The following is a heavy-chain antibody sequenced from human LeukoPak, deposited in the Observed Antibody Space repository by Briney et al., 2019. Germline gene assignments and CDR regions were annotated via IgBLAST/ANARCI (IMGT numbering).Heavy chain of an antibody. D-gene: IGHD2-2*01. CDR3: ARYECSSTSCFFDY. CDR2: INHSGST. V-gene: IGHV4-34*01. Sequence: SETLSLTCAVYGGSFSDYYWSWIRQAPGKGLEWIGEINHSGSTNYSPSLKSRVTISVDTSKNQFSLKLSSVTAADTAVYYCARYECSSTSCFFDYWGQGILVTVSS. J-gene: IGHJ4*02. CDR1: GGSFSDYY.